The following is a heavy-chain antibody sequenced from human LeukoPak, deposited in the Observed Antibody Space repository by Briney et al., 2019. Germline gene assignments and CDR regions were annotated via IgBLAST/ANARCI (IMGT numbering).Heavy chain of an antibody. CDR1: GFTFSHYA. Sequence: GGSLRLSCEASGFTFSHYAMTWVRQAPGEGLEWVSAISGLGGPTDYADSVKGRFTISRDNSRNTLYLQMNNLRVEDTAVYYCAKDWQLADWGQGTLVTVSS. J-gene: IGHJ4*02. CDR2: ISGLGGPT. D-gene: IGHD6-6*01. V-gene: IGHV3-23*01. CDR3: AKDWQLAD.